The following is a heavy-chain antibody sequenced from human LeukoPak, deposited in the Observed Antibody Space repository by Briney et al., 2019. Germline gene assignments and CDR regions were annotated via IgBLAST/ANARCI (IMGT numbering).Heavy chain of an antibody. Sequence: ASVKVSCKASGYTFTGYYMHWVRQAPGQGLEWMGWINPNRGGTNYAQKFQGWVTMTRDTSISTAYMELSRLRSDDTAVYYCARETVAGTDYYYGMDVWGQGTTVTVSS. D-gene: IGHD6-19*01. V-gene: IGHV1-2*04. CDR1: GYTFTGYY. CDR3: ARETVAGTDYYYGMDV. CDR2: INPNRGGT. J-gene: IGHJ6*02.